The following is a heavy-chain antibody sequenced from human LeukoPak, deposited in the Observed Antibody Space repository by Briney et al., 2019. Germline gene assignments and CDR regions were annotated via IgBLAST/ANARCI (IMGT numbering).Heavy chain of an antibody. CDR3: AKVNTYYYDSSGYHFDY. V-gene: IGHV3-23*01. Sequence: GGSLRLSCAASGFTFSSYAMSWVRQAPGKGLEWVSAISGSGGSTYYADSVKGRFTISRDNSKNTLYLQMNSLRAEDTAVYYCAKVNTYYYDSSGYHFDYWGQGTLVTVSS. CDR1: GFTFSSYA. J-gene: IGHJ4*02. D-gene: IGHD3-22*01. CDR2: ISGSGGST.